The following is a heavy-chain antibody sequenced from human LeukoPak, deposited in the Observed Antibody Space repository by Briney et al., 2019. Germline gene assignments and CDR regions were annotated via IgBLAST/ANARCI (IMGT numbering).Heavy chain of an antibody. J-gene: IGHJ5*02. CDR3: ARNAAGFEGGFDP. Sequence: PSDTLSLTCAVSGYSISSGKWWGWIRPPPGRGLERIGYIYYTGSIYYNPSLKRRVTIAEETAKNQFSLKLRSVTAVDTAVYYCARNAAGFEGGFDPWGQGTLVTVSS. D-gene: IGHD3-10*01. CDR2: IYYTGSI. CDR1: GYSISSGKW. V-gene: IGHV4-28*05.